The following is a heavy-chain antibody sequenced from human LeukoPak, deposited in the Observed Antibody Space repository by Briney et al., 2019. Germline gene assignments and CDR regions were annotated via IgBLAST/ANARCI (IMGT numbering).Heavy chain of an antibody. CDR3: AKDVGYDFWSGYYPSEYFQH. CDR1: GFTFSSYA. J-gene: IGHJ1*01. V-gene: IGHV3-23*01. CDR2: ISGSGGST. Sequence: PGGSLRLSCAASGFTFSSYAMSWVRQAPGKGLEWVSAISGSGGSTYYADSVKGRFTISRDNSKNTLYLQMNSLRAEDTAVYYCAKDVGYDFWSGYYPSEYFQHWGQGTLATVSS. D-gene: IGHD3-3*01.